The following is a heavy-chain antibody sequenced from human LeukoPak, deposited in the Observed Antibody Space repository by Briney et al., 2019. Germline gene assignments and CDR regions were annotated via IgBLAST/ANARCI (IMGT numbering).Heavy chain of an antibody. CDR3: ARGAGYNYPYYFDY. CDR2: IYGGGNI. V-gene: IGHV3-53*01. D-gene: IGHD5-24*01. J-gene: IGHJ4*02. CDR1: GFTVSSNY. Sequence: GGSLRLSCAASGFTVSSNYMNWVRQAPGKGLEWVSVIYGGGNIYYADSVKGRFTISRDNSKNTLYLQMNSLRAEDTAVYYCARGAGYNYPYYFDYWGQGTLVTVSS.